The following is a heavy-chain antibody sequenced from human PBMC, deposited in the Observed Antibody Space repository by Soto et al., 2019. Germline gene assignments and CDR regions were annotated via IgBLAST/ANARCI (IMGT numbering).Heavy chain of an antibody. J-gene: IGHJ4*02. Sequence: SETLSLTCTVSGGSISSSSYYWGWIRQPPGKGLEWIGSIYYSGSTYYNPSLKSRVTISVDTSKNQFSLKLSSVTAADTAVYYCARRRAGGYHLYYFDYWGQGTLVTVSS. CDR3: ARRRAGGYHLYYFDY. V-gene: IGHV4-39*01. D-gene: IGHD3-22*01. CDR1: GGSISSSSYY. CDR2: IYYSGST.